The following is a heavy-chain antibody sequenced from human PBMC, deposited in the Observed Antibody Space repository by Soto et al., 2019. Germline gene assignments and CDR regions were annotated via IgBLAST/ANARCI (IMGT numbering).Heavy chain of an antibody. CDR1: GGSISSYY. D-gene: IGHD6-6*01. J-gene: IGHJ4*02. Sequence: PSETLSLTCTVSGGSISSYYWSWIRQPPGKGLEWIGYIYDSGSTNYNPSLKSRVTISVDASKNQFSLKLTSVTAADTAVYYCAAPPRYWGQGTLVTVS. CDR3: AAPPRY. V-gene: IGHV4-59*01. CDR2: IYDSGST.